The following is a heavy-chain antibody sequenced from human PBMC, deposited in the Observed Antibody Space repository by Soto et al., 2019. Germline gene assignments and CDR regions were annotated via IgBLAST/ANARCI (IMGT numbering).Heavy chain of an antibody. V-gene: IGHV4-39*01. CDR1: CGSISSSSYY. J-gene: IGHJ4*02. CDR2: IYYSGST. Sequence: SETPSLPCTVSCGSISSSSYYRGWIRQPPGKGLEWIGSIYYSGSTYYNPSLKSRVTISVDTSKNQFSLKLSSVTAADTAVYYCARFEWELYGVDYWGQGTLVTVSS. D-gene: IGHD1-26*01. CDR3: ARFEWELYGVDY.